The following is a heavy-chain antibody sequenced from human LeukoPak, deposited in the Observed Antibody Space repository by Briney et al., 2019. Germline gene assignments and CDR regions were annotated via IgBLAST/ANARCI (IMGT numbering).Heavy chain of an antibody. CDR1: AGSITTYY. D-gene: IGHD3-3*01. Sequence: SETLSLTCTVSAGSITTYYWSWIRQPPGKGLEWIGYIYYSGSTYYNPSLKSRVTISRDTSKNQYSLKLSSVTAADTAVYYCARGESGYYNDWFDPWGQGTLVTVSS. J-gene: IGHJ5*02. CDR3: ARGESGYYNDWFDP. CDR2: IYYSGST. V-gene: IGHV4-59*01.